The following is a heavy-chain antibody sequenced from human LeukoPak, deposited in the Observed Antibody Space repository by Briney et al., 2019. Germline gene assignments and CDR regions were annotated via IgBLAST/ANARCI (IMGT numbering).Heavy chain of an antibody. CDR2: IYSDGST. D-gene: IGHD2-2*01. J-gene: IGHJ4*02. V-gene: IGHV3-53*01. CDR1: GFTVSNKY. CDR3: AKGPATAMSPFDY. Sequence: GGSLRLSCAASGFTVSNKYMTWVRQVPGKGLEWVSVIYSDGSTYYADSVKGRFTISRDNSKNTLYLQMNSLRAEDTAVYYCAKGPATAMSPFDYWGQGTLVTVSS.